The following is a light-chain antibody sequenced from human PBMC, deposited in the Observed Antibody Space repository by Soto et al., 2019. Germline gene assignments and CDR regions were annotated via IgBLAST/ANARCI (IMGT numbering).Light chain of an antibody. Sequence: QSALTQPASVSGSPGQSITISCTGTSNDVGGYNYVSWYQQHPGKAPKLMIYDVTNRPSGVSDRFSGSRSGNTASLTISGLQAGDEADYYCSSYTSDSTQVFGAGTKLTVL. CDR3: SSYTSDSTQV. J-gene: IGLJ1*01. CDR1: SNDVGGYNY. V-gene: IGLV2-14*03. CDR2: DVT.